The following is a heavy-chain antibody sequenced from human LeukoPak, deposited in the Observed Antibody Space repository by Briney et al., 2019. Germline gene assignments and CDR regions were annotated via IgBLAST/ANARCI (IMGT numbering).Heavy chain of an antibody. CDR1: RFTLSSYW. Sequence: GGSLRLSCEASRFTLSSYWMSWVRQAPGKGLEWVANINQDGSQKHYVDSVKGRFTISRDNAKNSLYLQMTRLRAEDTAVYYCATDDHVNWHHYWGQGTLVTVSS. CDR2: INQDGSQK. V-gene: IGHV3-7*01. J-gene: IGHJ4*02. CDR3: ATDDHVNWHHY. D-gene: IGHD3-10*02.